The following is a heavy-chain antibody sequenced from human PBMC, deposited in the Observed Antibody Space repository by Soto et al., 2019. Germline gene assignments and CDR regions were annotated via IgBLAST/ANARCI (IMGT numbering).Heavy chain of an antibody. D-gene: IGHD2-2*01. CDR3: APAVGDIVVVPAAKDLPYYYYGMDV. CDR1: GGTFSSYA. CDR2: IIPIFDTT. V-gene: IGHV1-69*01. J-gene: IGHJ6*02. Sequence: QVQLVQSGAEVKKPGSSVKVSCRASGGTFSSYAISWVRQAPGQGLERMGGIIPIFDTTNYAQKFQGRVTITPDESTRTAYMELSSLRSEDTAVYYCAPAVGDIVVVPAAKDLPYYYYGMDVWGQGTTVTVSS.